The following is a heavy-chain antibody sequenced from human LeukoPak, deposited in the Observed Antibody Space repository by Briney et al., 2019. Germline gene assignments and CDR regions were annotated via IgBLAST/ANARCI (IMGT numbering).Heavy chain of an antibody. V-gene: IGHV1-2*02. CDR3: ARSIAVAGTVPRYYYYMDV. J-gene: IGHJ6*03. D-gene: IGHD6-19*01. CDR1: GYTFTGYY. CDR2: INPNSGGT. Sequence: PWASVKVSCKASGYTFTGYYMHWVRQAPGQGLEWMGWINPNSGGTNYAQKFQGRVTMTRDTSISTAYMELSRLRSDDTAVYYCARSIAVAGTVPRYYYYMDVWGRGTTVTVSS.